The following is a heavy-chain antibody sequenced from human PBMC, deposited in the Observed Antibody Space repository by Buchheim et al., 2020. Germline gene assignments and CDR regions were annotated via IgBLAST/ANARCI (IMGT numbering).Heavy chain of an antibody. Sequence: EVQLVESGGGLVQPGGSLRLSCAASGFTFSSYSMNWVRQAPGKGLEWVSYISSSSSTIYYADSVKGRFTISRDNAKNSLYLQMNSPRDEDTAVYYCASSHKYYYYYGMDVWGQGTT. CDR3: ASSHKYYYYYGMDV. CDR2: ISSSSSTI. J-gene: IGHJ6*02. V-gene: IGHV3-48*02. CDR1: GFTFSSYS.